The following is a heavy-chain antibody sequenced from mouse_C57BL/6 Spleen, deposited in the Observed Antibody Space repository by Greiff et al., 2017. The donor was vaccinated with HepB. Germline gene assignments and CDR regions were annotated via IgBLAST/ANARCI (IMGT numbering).Heavy chain of an antibody. Sequence: VQLQQSGPELVKPGASVKISCKASGYTFTDYYMNWVKQSHGKSLEWIGDINPNNGGTSYNQKFKGKATLTVDKSSSTAYMELRSLTSEDSAVYYCARDYSNLMDYWGQGTSVTVSS. CDR1: GYTFTDYY. CDR3: ARDYSNLMDY. J-gene: IGHJ4*01. D-gene: IGHD2-5*01. CDR2: INPNNGGT. V-gene: IGHV1-26*01.